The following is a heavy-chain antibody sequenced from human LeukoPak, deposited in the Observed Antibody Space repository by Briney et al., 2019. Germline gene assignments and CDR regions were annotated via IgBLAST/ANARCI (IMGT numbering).Heavy chain of an antibody. CDR2: ISYDGSFK. CDR3: AKGLRLDLGELSTFDY. D-gene: IGHD3-16*02. CDR1: GXIFSTYA. J-gene: IGHJ4*02. V-gene: IGHV3-30*18. Sequence: GRSLRLSCAASGXIFSTYAMHWVRQSPDKGLEWVASISYDGSFKYYVDSVKGRFTISRDNSKNTLYLQMNSLRPEDTAVYYCAKGLRLDLGELSTFDYWGQGTLVTVSS.